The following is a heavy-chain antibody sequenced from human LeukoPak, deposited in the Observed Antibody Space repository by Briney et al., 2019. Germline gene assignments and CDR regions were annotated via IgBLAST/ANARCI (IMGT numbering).Heavy chain of an antibody. Sequence: TGGSLRLSCAASGFTFSSYSMNWDRQAPGKGLEWVSSISSSSSYIYYADSVKGRFTISRDNAKNSLYLQMNSLRAEDTAVYYCARDCSSTSCSEYYFDYWGQGTLVTVSS. V-gene: IGHV3-21*01. CDR1: GFTFSSYS. J-gene: IGHJ4*02. D-gene: IGHD2-2*01. CDR3: ARDCSSTSCSEYYFDY. CDR2: ISSSSSYI.